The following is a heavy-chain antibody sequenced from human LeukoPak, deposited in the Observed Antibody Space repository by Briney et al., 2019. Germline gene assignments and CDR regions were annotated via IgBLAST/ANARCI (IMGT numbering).Heavy chain of an antibody. D-gene: IGHD1-26*01. CDR2: IYSSGST. CDR1: GGSISSYY. V-gene: IGHV4-59*08. CDR3: ARPSKVGSSFGAFDI. J-gene: IGHJ3*02. Sequence: SETLSLTCTVSGGSISSYYWSWIRQPPGKGLEWIGYIYSSGSTNYNPSLKSRVTISVDTSKNQFSLKLTSVTAADTAVYFCARPSKVGSSFGAFDIWGQGTRVTVSS.